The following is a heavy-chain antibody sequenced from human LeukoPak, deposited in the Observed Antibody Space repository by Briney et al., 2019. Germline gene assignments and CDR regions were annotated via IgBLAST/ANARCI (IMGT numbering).Heavy chain of an antibody. V-gene: IGHV3-23*01. J-gene: IGHJ4*02. CDR2: ISGSVGST. D-gene: IGHD6-19*01. CDR1: GFTFSSYA. Sequence: GGSLRLSCAASGFTFSSYAMSWVRQAPGKGLEWVSVISGSVGSTYYADSVKGRFTISGDNSENTLYLQMNSLRAEDTAVYFCAKHSSGWYRPFDYWGQGSLVTVSS. CDR3: AKHSSGWYRPFDY.